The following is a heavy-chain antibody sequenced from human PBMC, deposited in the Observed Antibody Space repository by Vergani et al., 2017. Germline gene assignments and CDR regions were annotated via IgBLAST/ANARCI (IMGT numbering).Heavy chain of an antibody. CDR3: ARIIGYCSSTSCRGWFDP. CDR2: INHSGST. V-gene: IGHV4-34*01. CDR1: GGSFSGYY. J-gene: IGHJ5*02. D-gene: IGHD2-2*01. Sequence: QVQLQQWGAGLLKPSETLSLTCAVYGGSFSGYYWSWIRQPPGKGLEWIGEINHSGSTNYNPSLKSRVTISVDTSKNQFSLKLSSVTAADTAVYYCARIIGYCSSTSCRGWFDPWGQGTLVTVSS.